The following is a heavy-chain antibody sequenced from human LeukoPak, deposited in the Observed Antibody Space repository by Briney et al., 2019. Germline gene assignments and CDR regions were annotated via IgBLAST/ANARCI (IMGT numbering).Heavy chain of an antibody. CDR3: ARELWFGELLWDY. CDR2: IWYDGSNK. J-gene: IGHJ4*02. V-gene: IGHV3-33*01. Sequence: GRSLGLSCAASGFTFSSYGMPWVRQAPGKGLEWVAVIWYDGSNKYYADSVKGRFTISRDNSKNTLYLQMNSLRAEDTAVYYCARELWFGELLWDYWGQGTLVTVSS. D-gene: IGHD3-10*01. CDR1: GFTFSSYG.